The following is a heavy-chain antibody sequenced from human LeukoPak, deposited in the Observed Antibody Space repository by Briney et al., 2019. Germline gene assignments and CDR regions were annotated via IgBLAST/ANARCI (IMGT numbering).Heavy chain of an antibody. Sequence: SETLSLTCTVSGGSMSPYYWSWIRQPPGKGLEWIGYIYSSDYTNYNSPTNYNPSLNSRVTISLDTSKNHFSLNLSSVTAADTAVYYCARRMGTSSWLDYWGQGTLVTVSS. J-gene: IGHJ4*02. CDR2: IYSSDYT. CDR1: GGSMSPYY. V-gene: IGHV4-59*12. CDR3: ARRMGTSSWLDY. D-gene: IGHD2-15*01.